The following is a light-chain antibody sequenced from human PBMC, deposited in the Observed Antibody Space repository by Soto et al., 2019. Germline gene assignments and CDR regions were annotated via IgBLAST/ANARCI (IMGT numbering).Light chain of an antibody. V-gene: IGKV3-11*01. CDR2: DAS. CDR1: QRLGRY. CDR3: QQRSSWPPVT. J-gene: IGKJ5*01. Sequence: DIVLTQSPDTLSLSSGEGATLSCRASQRLGRYLAWYQQKPGQAPRLLIYDASHRATGIPVRFSGSGSGTGFTLTISSLEPEDFAVYYCQQRSSWPPVTFGQGTRLEIK.